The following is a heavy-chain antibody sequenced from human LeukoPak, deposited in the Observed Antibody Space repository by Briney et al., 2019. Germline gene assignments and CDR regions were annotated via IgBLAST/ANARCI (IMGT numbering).Heavy chain of an antibody. D-gene: IGHD1-26*01. V-gene: IGHV3-23*01. CDR1: GFTFSSYA. J-gene: IGHJ4*02. CDR3: ARVSGNYQFDY. Sequence: GGSLRLSCVASGFTFSSYAMTWVRQAPGKGLEWVSTMSGSGPTTYYADSVKGRFTISRDNSKNTLYLQMNSLRPEDTAVYYCARVSGNYQFDYWGQGTLVTVSS. CDR2: MSGSGPTT.